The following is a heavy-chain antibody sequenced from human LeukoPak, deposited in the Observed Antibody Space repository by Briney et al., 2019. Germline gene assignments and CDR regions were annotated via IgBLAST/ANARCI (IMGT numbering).Heavy chain of an antibody. V-gene: IGHV3-30*02. CDR1: GFTFSSFG. J-gene: IGHJ4*02. D-gene: IGHD1-26*01. CDR2: IRFDGSHK. Sequence: GGSLRLSCAASGFTFSSFGIHWVRQAPGKGLEWVAFIRFDGSHKYYADSVKGRFTISRDNSKNTLYLQMSSLRVEDTAVYYCAKITDGELRRFDYWGQGTLVTVSS. CDR3: AKITDGELRRFDY.